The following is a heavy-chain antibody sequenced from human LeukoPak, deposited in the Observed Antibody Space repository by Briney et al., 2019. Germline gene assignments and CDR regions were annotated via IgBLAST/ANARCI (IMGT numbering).Heavy chain of an antibody. CDR3: ARDSRGSSWFFDY. Sequence: GGSLRLSCAASGFTFSGYWMHWVRQAPGKGLVWVSRINGDGSDTSYADSVEGRFTISRDNGKNSLYLQMNSLRVEDTAVYYCARDSRGSSWFFDYWGQGTLVTVSS. CDR2: INGDGSDT. J-gene: IGHJ4*02. V-gene: IGHV3-74*01. CDR1: GFTFSGYW. D-gene: IGHD6-13*01.